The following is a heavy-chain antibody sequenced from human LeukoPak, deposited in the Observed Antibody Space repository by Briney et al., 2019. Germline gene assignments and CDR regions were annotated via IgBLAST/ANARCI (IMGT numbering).Heavy chain of an antibody. CDR2: ISSTNGYI. CDR1: GFTFSSYS. CDR3: ARGPPGDLWFGDGYYYMDV. Sequence: SGGSLRLSCAASGFTFSSYSMNWVRQAPGKGLEWVSYISSTNGYIYYADSVRGRFTISRDNAKNSLSLQMNSLRAEDTAVYYCARGPPGDLWFGDGYYYMDVWGKGTTVTISS. D-gene: IGHD3-10*01. V-gene: IGHV3-21*01. J-gene: IGHJ6*03.